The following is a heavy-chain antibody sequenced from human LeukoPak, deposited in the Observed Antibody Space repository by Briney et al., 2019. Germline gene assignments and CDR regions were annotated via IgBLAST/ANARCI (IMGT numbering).Heavy chain of an antibody. Sequence: PSETPSLTCTVSGGSISSYYWSWIRQPPGKGLEWIGYIYYSGSTNYNPSLKSRVTISVDTSKNQFSLKLSSVTAADTAVYYCAREGLGYYGSGSQKNWFDPWGQGTLVTVSS. CDR1: GGSISSYY. J-gene: IGHJ5*02. CDR2: IYYSGST. D-gene: IGHD3-10*01. V-gene: IGHV4-59*01. CDR3: AREGLGYYGSGSQKNWFDP.